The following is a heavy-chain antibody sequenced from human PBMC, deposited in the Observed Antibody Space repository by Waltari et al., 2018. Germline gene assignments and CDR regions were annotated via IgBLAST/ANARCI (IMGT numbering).Heavy chain of an antibody. J-gene: IGHJ5*02. Sequence: QVQLVQSGAEVKKPGSSVKVSCKASGGTFSSYAISWVRQAPGQGLEWMGGIIPIFGTANYAQKFQGRVTITADESTSTAYMELSSLRSEDTAVYYCARLLVVVPAAMPGWFDPWGQGTLVTVSS. V-gene: IGHV1-69*13. CDR2: IIPIFGTA. CDR3: ARLLVVVPAAMPGWFDP. D-gene: IGHD2-2*01. CDR1: GGTFSSYA.